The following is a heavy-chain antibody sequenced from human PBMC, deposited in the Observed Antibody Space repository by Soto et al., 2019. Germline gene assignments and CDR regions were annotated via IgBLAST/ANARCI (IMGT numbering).Heavy chain of an antibody. CDR2: IYSSGST. V-gene: IGHV4-4*07. Sequence: ETLSLTCTVTGGTISGYYWTRIRQSAGGRLEWIGRIYSSGSTNYNPPLKRRVTMSVDTSKNQFSLKLSSVTAADTAVYYCARDLKFAQADYWGQGSQVTVSS. D-gene: IGHD3-10*01. J-gene: IGHJ4*02. CDR3: ARDLKFAQADY. CDR1: GGTISGYY.